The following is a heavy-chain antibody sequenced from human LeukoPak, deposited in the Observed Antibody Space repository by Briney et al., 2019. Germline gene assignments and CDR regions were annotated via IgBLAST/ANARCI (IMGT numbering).Heavy chain of an antibody. D-gene: IGHD2-8*01. J-gene: IGHJ5*02. CDR2: INHSGST. V-gene: IGHV4-34*01. CDR3: ARDFPDVLMVYARPNWFDP. CDR1: GGSFSGYY. Sequence: SETLSLTCAVYGGSFSGYYWSWIRQPPGKGLEWIGEINHSGSTNYNPSLRSRVTISVDTSKSQFSLRLSSVTAADTAVYYCARDFPDVLMVYARPNWFDPWGQGTLVTVSS.